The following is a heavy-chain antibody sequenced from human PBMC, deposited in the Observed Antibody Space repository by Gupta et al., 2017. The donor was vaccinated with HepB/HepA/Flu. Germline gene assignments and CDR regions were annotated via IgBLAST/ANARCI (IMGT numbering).Heavy chain of an antibody. V-gene: IGHV1-8*01. CDR2: MNPNSGKK. Sequence: QVQLVQSGAEVKIPGASVTVSCKASGYTFSDYDINWVRQAAGQGLEWLGWMNPNSGKKGDRQMLHDRNTMTSDASISRAYVELSGLTAEETVTYYAARGGARSPAERWRRRPNNWFDPWGQGTPVTGSS. J-gene: IGHJ5*02. CDR3: ARGGARSPAERWRRRPNNWFDP. CDR1: GYTFSDYD. D-gene: IGHD5-24*01.